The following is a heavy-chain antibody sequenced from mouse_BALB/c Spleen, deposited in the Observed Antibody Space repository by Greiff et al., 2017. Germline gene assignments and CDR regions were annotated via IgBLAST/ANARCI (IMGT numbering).Heavy chain of an antibody. V-gene: IGHV1-62-2*01. Sequence: QVQLLQSGADLVKPGASVKLSCKASGYTFTEYIIHWVKQRSGQGLEWIGWFYPGSGSIKYNEKFKDKATLTAGKSSSTIYMGLSRLTSEDSAVYFCARHERVYYDFPAWLAYWGQGTLVTVSA. D-gene: IGHD2-4*01. CDR2: FYPGSGSI. CDR1: GYTFTEYI. J-gene: IGHJ3*01. CDR3: ARHERVYYDFPAWLAY.